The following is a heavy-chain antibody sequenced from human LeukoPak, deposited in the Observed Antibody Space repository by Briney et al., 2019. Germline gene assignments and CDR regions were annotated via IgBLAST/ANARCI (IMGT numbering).Heavy chain of an antibody. CDR3: ARGDGGKPMGF. CDR1: GGSLSSDSYY. D-gene: IGHD4-23*01. Sequence: SETLSLTCTVFGGSLSSDSYYWGWMRQPPGKGPEWVGTIYYVGGAFYNPSLRSRLTISMDTSRNQFSLRLSSMTAADTAVYYCARGDGGKPMGFWGQGTLVAVSS. V-gene: IGHV4-39*07. J-gene: IGHJ4*02. CDR2: IYYVGGA.